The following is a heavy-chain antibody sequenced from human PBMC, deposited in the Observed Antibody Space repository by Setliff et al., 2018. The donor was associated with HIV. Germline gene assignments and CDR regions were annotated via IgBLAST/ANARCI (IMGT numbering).Heavy chain of an antibody. CDR1: GGTFSSYA. J-gene: IGHJ3*02. CDR3: ASDYYDSSGYPQGAFDI. V-gene: IGHV1-69*05. D-gene: IGHD3-22*01. Sequence: SVKVSCKASGGTFSSYAISWVRQAPGQGLEWMGGIIPIFGTANYAQKFQGRVTITTDESTSTAYMELSSLRSEDTAVYYCASDYYDSSGYPQGAFDIWGQGTVVTVSS. CDR2: IIPIFGTA.